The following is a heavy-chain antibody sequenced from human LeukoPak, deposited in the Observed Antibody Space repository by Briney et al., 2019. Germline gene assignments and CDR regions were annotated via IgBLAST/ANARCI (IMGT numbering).Heavy chain of an antibody. CDR1: GFTFSSYW. CDR3: ARDDYYGSGSYYGYYYYGMDV. J-gene: IGHJ6*04. V-gene: IGHV3-7*03. D-gene: IGHD3-10*01. Sequence: GSLRLSCAASGFTFSSYWMSWVRQAPGKGLEWVANIKQDGSEKYYVDSVKGRFTISRDNAKNSLYLQMNSLRAEDTAVYYCARDDYYGSGSYYGYYYYGMDVWGKGTTVTVSS. CDR2: IKQDGSEK.